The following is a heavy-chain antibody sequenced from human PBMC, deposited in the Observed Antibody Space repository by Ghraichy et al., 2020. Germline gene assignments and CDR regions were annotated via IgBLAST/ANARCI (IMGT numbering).Heavy chain of an antibody. Sequence: GGSLRLSCAASGFTFSSYSMNWVRQAPGKGLEWVSYISSSSSTIYYADSVKGRFTISRDNAKNSLYLQMNSLRDEDTAVYYCARDSSSWYISEDYYYYYGMDVWGQGTTVTVSS. V-gene: IGHV3-48*02. CDR1: GFTFSSYS. D-gene: IGHD6-13*01. J-gene: IGHJ6*02. CDR2: ISSSSSTI. CDR3: ARDSSSWYISEDYYYYYGMDV.